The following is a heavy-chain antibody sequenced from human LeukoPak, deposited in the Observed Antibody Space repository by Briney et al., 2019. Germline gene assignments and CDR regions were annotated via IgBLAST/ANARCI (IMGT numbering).Heavy chain of an antibody. CDR3: ARAPGYYGDPFDY. D-gene: IGHD4-17*01. CDR2: ISSSTSYI. J-gene: IGHJ4*02. CDR1: GFSSNTYG. V-gene: IGHV3-21*01. Sequence: GRSLRLSCAASGFSSNTYGMLWVRQAPGKGLEWVSCISSSTSYIYYADSVRGRFTISRDNAKNSLYLQMNSLRVEDTAVYYCARAPGYYGDPFDYWGQGTLVTVSS.